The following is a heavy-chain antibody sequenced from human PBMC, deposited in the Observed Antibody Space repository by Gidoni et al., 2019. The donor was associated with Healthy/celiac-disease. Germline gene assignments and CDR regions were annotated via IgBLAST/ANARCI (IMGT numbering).Heavy chain of an antibody. CDR3: ANERNFGYCSSTSCAEAEGY. J-gene: IGHJ4*02. CDR2: ISGSGGST. CDR1: GFTFSSYA. Sequence: EVQLLEAGGGLVQPGGSLRLSCAAAGFTFSSYAMNWVRQAPGKGLEWVSAISGSGGSTYYADSVKGRFTISRDNSKNMLYLQMNSLRAEDTAVYYCANERNFGYCSSTSCAEAEGYWGQGTLVTVSS. V-gene: IGHV3-23*01. D-gene: IGHD2-2*03.